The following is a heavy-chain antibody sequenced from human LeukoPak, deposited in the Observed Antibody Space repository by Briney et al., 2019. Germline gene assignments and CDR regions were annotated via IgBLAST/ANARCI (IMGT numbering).Heavy chain of an antibody. D-gene: IGHD5-12*01. J-gene: IGHJ4*02. CDR3: ARTNSGGYDYQEHYFDY. Sequence: PGGSLRLSCAASGFTFSSYAMHWVRQAPGKGLEWVAVISYDGSNKYYADSVKGRFTISRDNSKNTLYLQMNSLRAEDTAVYYCARTNSGGYDYQEHYFDYWGQGTLVTVSP. CDR2: ISYDGSNK. V-gene: IGHV3-30-3*01. CDR1: GFTFSSYA.